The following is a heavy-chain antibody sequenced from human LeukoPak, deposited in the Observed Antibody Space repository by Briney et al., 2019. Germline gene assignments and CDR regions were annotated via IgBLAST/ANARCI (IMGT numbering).Heavy chain of an antibody. V-gene: IGHV4-38-2*02. CDR1: GYSISSGYY. D-gene: IGHD6-19*01. CDR3: ARGASTTVAGRDFDY. J-gene: IGHJ4*02. CDR2: IYHSGST. Sequence: SETLSLTCTVSGYSISSGYYWDWIRPPPGKGLEWIGSIYHSGSTYFNPSLKSRVTMSLDTSKNQFSLKLRSVTAADTAVYYCARGASTTVAGRDFDYWGQGTLVTVSS.